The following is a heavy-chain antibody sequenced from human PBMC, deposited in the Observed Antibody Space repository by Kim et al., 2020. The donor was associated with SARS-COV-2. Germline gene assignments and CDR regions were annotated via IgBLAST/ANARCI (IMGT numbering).Heavy chain of an antibody. D-gene: IGHD6-13*01. Sequence: GGSLRLSCAASGFTFSSYWMSWVRQAPGKGLEWVANIKQDGSENYYVDSVKGRFTISRDNAKNSLYLQMNSLRGEDTAVYYCARLHSSSWFFDYWGQGTLVPVSS. CDR2: IKQDGSEN. V-gene: IGHV3-7*01. CDR3: ARLHSSSWFFDY. CDR1: GFTFSSYW. J-gene: IGHJ4*02.